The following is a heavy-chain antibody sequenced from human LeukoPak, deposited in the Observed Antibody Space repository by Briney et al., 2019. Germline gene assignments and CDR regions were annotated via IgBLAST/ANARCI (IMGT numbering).Heavy chain of an antibody. CDR2: ISDDGSKR. CDR3: ARESGFMMVGEINADNWFDP. D-gene: IGHD3-3*01. J-gene: IGHJ5*02. Sequence: PGGSLRLSCVASGFTFSRYWMSWVRQAPGKGLEWVAVISDDGSKRFYADSVKGRFTISRDNSRDTLYLHMQTLRPEDSAVYYCARESGFMMVGEINADNWFDPWGQGTPVTVSS. V-gene: IGHV3-30*03. CDR1: GFTFSRYW.